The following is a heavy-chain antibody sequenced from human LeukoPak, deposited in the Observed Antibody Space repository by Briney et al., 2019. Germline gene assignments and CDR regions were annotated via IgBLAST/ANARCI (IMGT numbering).Heavy chain of an antibody. D-gene: IGHD3-16*01. J-gene: IGHJ4*02. CDR1: GFTFSSYA. CDR2: ISGSGGST. Sequence: PGGSLRLSCAASGFTFSSYAMSWVRQAPGKGLEWVTAISGSGGSTYYADSVKGRFTISRDNSKNTLYLQMNSLRAGDTAVYYCAKDSAIMITFGGVLDYWGQGTLVTVSS. V-gene: IGHV3-23*01. CDR3: AKDSAIMITFGGVLDY.